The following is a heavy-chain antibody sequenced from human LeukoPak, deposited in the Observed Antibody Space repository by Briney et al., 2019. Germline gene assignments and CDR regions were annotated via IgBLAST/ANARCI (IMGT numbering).Heavy chain of an antibody. CDR2: INSDGSRT. J-gene: IGHJ4*02. CDR1: GFTLSDYW. Sequence: GGSLRLSCAASGFTLSDYWMHWVRQAPGKGLVWVSRINSDGSRTTYADSVKGRFTISRDNAKNTVSLQVNSLRAEDTAVYYCVRSLVGASDYWGQGTLVTVSS. CDR3: VRSLVGASDY. D-gene: IGHD1-26*01. V-gene: IGHV3-74*03.